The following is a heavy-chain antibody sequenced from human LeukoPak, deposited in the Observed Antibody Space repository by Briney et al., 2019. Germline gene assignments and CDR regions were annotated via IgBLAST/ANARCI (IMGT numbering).Heavy chain of an antibody. CDR2: IYTSGGT. CDR1: GGSIGTYY. V-gene: IGHV4-4*09. Sequence: PSEILSLTCTVSGGSIGTYYWSWIRQPPGKGLEWIGYIYTSGGTNYNPSLKSRVTISVDTSKNQFSLKLRSVTAADTAVYYCARQAYGSGIDSWGQGTLVTVSS. J-gene: IGHJ4*02. CDR3: ARQAYGSGIDS. D-gene: IGHD3-10*01.